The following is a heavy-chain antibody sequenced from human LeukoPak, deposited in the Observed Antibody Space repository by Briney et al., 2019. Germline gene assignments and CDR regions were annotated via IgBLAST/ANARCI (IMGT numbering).Heavy chain of an antibody. V-gene: IGHV4-39*01. CDR1: GGSISSSSYY. CDR2: IYYSGST. D-gene: IGHD3-9*01. Sequence: NASETLSLTCTVSGGSISSSSYYWGWIRQPPGKGLEWIGSIYYSGSTYYNPSLKSRVTISVDTSKNQFSLKLSSVAAADTAVYYCARQYYDILTGPRFDYWGQGTLVTVSS. CDR3: ARQYYDILTGPRFDY. J-gene: IGHJ4*02.